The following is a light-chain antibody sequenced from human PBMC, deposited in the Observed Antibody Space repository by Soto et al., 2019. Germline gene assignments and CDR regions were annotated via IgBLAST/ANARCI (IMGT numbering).Light chain of an antibody. V-gene: IGKV1-12*01. J-gene: IGKJ4*01. Sequence: DIQMAQSPSSVSASVGDRVTISCRASQGISIWLAWYQQKPGKAPKLLVYAASNLQRGVPSRFSGSGSGTHFTLTISSLQPEDFAVYYCQQRSSWPLTFGGGTKVEIK. CDR2: AAS. CDR1: QGISIW. CDR3: QQRSSWPLT.